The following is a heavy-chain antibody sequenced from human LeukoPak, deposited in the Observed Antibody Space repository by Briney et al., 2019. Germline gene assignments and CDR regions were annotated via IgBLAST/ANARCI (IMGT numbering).Heavy chain of an antibody. Sequence: GGSLRLSCAASGFTFSSYAMSWVRQAPGKGLEWVSAISSSGGSTYYADSVKGWFTISRDNSKNTLYLQMNSLRAEDTAVYYCAKVRYYGSGSYGYYYYYGMDVWGQGTTVTVSS. CDR2: ISSSGGST. CDR1: GFTFSSYA. D-gene: IGHD3-10*01. J-gene: IGHJ6*02. CDR3: AKVRYYGSGSYGYYYYYGMDV. V-gene: IGHV3-23*01.